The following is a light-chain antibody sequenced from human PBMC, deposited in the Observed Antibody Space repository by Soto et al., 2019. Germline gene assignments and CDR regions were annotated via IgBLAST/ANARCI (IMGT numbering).Light chain of an antibody. CDR2: GAS. Sequence: EIVLTQSPGTLSLSPGERATLSCRASQSGSSNYLAWYQQKPGQAPKLLIYGASTMATGIPSRFSGSGSGTDFTLTISSLQPEDFAVYYCQQDYNLPWTFGRGTKVDI. J-gene: IGKJ1*01. CDR1: QSGSSNY. V-gene: IGKV3D-7*01. CDR3: QQDYNLPWT.